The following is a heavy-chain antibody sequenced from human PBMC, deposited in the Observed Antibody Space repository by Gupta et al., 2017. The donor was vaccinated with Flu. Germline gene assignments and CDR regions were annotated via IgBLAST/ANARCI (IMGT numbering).Heavy chain of an antibody. Sequence: FTFRSYWMSWIRQAPGKWLEWVSNITQDGREINDVDSVKGRFTISRDNAKNALYHQINSLRLEDTAVYYCAKYRGYLQHDDWGQGTLVTVSS. CDR1: FTFRSYW. CDR3: AKYRGYLQHDD. V-gene: IGHV3-7*01. D-gene: IGHD5-12*01. J-gene: IGHJ4*02. CDR2: ITQDGREI.